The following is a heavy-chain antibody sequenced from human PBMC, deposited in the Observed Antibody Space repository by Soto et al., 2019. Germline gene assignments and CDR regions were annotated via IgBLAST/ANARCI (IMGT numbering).Heavy chain of an antibody. CDR3: ARGRGWLDP. CDR1: GFAFRGYW. J-gene: IGHJ5*02. CDR2: IEEDGSEK. Sequence: GGSLRLSCAGSGFAFRGYWRSWVRQAPWKGLEWVANIEEDGSEKYYVDSVKGRFTISRDNAKNSLFLQMNSLGAEDTAVYYCARGRGWLDPWGQGTLVTVSS. V-gene: IGHV3-7*01.